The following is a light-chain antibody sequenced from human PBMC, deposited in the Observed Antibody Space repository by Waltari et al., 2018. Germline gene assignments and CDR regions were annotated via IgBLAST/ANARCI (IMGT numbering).Light chain of an antibody. J-gene: IGKJ1*01. Sequence: DIQLTQSPSFLSASVGDRVTITCRASQGISSYLAWDQQKAGKAPKLLIYAASTLQSGVPSRFSGSGSGTEFTLTISSLQPEDFATYYCQQLNSYPQWTFGQGTKVEIK. CDR3: QQLNSYPQWT. CDR1: QGISSY. CDR2: AAS. V-gene: IGKV1-9*01.